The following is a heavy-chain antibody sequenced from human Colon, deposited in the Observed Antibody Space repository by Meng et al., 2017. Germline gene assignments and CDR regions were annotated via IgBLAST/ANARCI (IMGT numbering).Heavy chain of an antibody. J-gene: IGHJ1*01. Sequence: VQIVESGGGVDKPWGSVTLSCAVSGFSLSKQFMHWVRQAPGKGLEWVSSSSNRDGSVFHADSLKGRFTISRDNAKDSLFLQMNSLRVEDTAVYYCARGQAVDTAFQYWGQGTLVTVSS. V-gene: IGHV3-21*02. CDR1: GFSLSKQF. CDR3: ARGQAVDTAFQY. CDR2: SSNRDGSV. D-gene: IGHD5-18*01.